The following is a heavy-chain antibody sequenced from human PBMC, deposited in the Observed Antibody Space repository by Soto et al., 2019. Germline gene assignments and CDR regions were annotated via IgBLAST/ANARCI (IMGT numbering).Heavy chain of an antibody. Sequence: QVRLVQSGAEVMQPGASVKVSCKASGYIFPSYAMHWVRQAPGQRLEWIGWINPGNGNTRYSQRFQGRVTITRDTSASTAYMELSSLRSEDTAVYFCARVLHPAYYYGMDVWGQGTTVTVSS. V-gene: IGHV1-3*01. J-gene: IGHJ6*02. CDR2: INPGNGNT. CDR3: ARVLHPAYYYGMDV. CDR1: GYIFPSYA.